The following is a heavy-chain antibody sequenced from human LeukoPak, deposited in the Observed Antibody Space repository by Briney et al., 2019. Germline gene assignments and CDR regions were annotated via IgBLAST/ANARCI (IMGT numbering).Heavy chain of an antibody. J-gene: IGHJ4*02. CDR3: AREVPGYSSGSYDC. V-gene: IGHV4-39*07. Sequence: SETLSLTCTVSGGSISSRSYYWGWIRQPPGKGLEWIGSIFYTGSTYYSPSLKSRVTISVDTSKNQFSLKLSSVTAADTAVYYCAREVPGYSSGSYDCWGQGTLVTVSS. CDR1: GGSISSRSYY. D-gene: IGHD6-19*01. CDR2: IFYTGST.